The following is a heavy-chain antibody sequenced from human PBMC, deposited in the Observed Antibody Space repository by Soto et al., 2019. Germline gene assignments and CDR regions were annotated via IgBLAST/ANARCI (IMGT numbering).Heavy chain of an antibody. CDR1: GGSISSYY. J-gene: IGHJ6*02. D-gene: IGHD3-3*01. CDR2: IYTSGST. Sequence: NPSETLSLTCTDSGGSISSYYWSWIRQPAGKGLEWIGRIYTSGSTNYNPSLKSRVTMSVDTSKNQFSLKLSSVTAADTAVYYCARFPYYDFWSGYGMDVWGQGTTLTVSS. V-gene: IGHV4-4*07. CDR3: ARFPYYDFWSGYGMDV.